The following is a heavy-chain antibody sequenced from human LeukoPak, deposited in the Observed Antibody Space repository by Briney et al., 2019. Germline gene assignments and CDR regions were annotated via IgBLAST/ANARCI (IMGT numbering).Heavy chain of an antibody. CDR2: IYPGDSDT. Sequence: GESLKISCKGSGYSFTSYWIGWVRQMPGKGLEWMGIIYPGDSDTRYSPSFQGQVTISADKSISTAYLQWSSLKASDTAMYYCARPPTRYCSSTSCYTGDYWGQGTLVTVSS. CDR1: GYSFTSYW. V-gene: IGHV5-51*01. CDR3: ARPPTRYCSSTSCYTGDY. J-gene: IGHJ4*02. D-gene: IGHD2-2*02.